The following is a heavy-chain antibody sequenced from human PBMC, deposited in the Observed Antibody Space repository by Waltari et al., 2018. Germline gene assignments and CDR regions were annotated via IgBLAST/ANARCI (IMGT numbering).Heavy chain of an antibody. V-gene: IGHV4-39*07. J-gene: IGHJ5*02. Sequence: QLQLQESGPGLVKPSETLSLTCTVSGGSLSSSRYYWGWIRQPPGKGLEWIGSIYYSGSTYYNPSLKSRVTISVDTSKNQFSLKLSSVTAADTAVYYCARCVVPAAYNWFDPWGQGTLVTVSS. CDR1: GGSLSSSRYY. CDR3: ARCVVPAAYNWFDP. D-gene: IGHD2-2*01. CDR2: IYYSGST.